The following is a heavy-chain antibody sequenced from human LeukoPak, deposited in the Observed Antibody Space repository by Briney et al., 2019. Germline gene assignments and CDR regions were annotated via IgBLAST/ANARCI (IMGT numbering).Heavy chain of an antibody. CDR1: GFTFSSYE. J-gene: IGHJ6*02. CDR3: ARDRLTNYYGMDV. Sequence: GGSLRLSCAASGFTFSSYEMNWVRQAPGKGLEWVSYISSGSTIYYADSVKGRFTISRDNAKNSLYLQMNSLRAEDTAVYYCARDRLTNYYGMDVWGQGTTVTVSS. CDR2: ISSGSTI. V-gene: IGHV3-48*03. D-gene: IGHD3-3*01.